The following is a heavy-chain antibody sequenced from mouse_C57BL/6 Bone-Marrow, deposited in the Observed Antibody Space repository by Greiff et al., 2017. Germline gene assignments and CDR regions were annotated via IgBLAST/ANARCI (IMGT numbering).Heavy chain of an antibody. D-gene: IGHD1-1*01. Sequence: QVTLKESGPGILQPSQTLSLTCSFSGFSLSTFGMGVGWIRQPSGKGLEWLAHIWWDDDKYYNPALKSRLTISKDTSKNQVFLKIANVDTADTATYYSALYYYGSTREGNAMDYWGQGTSVTVSS. J-gene: IGHJ4*01. V-gene: IGHV8-8*01. CDR2: IWWDDDK. CDR3: ALYYYGSTREGNAMDY. CDR1: GFSLSTFGMG.